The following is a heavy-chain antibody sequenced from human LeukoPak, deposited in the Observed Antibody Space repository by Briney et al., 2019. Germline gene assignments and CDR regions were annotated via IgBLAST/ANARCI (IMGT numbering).Heavy chain of an antibody. D-gene: IGHD3-22*01. V-gene: IGHV3-21*01. CDR1: GFTFSSYS. CDR2: ISSSSSYI. CDR3: AREMATMIRTFDY. Sequence: GGSLRLSCAASGFTFSSYSMNWVRQAPGKGLEWVSSISSSSSYIYYADSVKGRFTISRDNSKNTLYLQMNSLRAEDTAVYYCAREMATMIRTFDYWGQGTLVTVSS. J-gene: IGHJ4*02.